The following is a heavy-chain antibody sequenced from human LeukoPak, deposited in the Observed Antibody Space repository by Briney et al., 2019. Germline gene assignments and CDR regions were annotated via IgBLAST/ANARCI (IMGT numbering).Heavy chain of an antibody. J-gene: IGHJ4*02. Sequence: SETLSLTCTVSGGSISSSSYSWGWIRQPPGKGLEWIGSIYYSGSTYYNPSLKSRVTISVDTSKNQFSLKLSSVTAADTAVYYCARQGAGVDIVAMMREEAFDYWGQGTLVTVSS. CDR1: GGSISSSSYS. V-gene: IGHV4-39*01. D-gene: IGHD5-12*01. CDR3: ARQGAGVDIVAMMREEAFDY. CDR2: IYYSGST.